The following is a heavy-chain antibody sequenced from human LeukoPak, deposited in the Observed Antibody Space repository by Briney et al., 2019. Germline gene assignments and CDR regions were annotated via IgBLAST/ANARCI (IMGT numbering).Heavy chain of an antibody. D-gene: IGHD6-13*01. V-gene: IGHV4-61*02. CDR2: IYTSGST. CDR1: GGTISSGSYY. Sequence: SETLSLTCTVSGGTISSGSYYWSWIRQPAGKGREWIGRIYTSGSTNYNPSLKSRVTISVDTSKNQFSLKLSSVTAADTAVYYCARGVTAAGSYYYYYYYMDVWGKGTTVTVSS. J-gene: IGHJ6*03. CDR3: ARGVTAAGSYYYYYYYMDV.